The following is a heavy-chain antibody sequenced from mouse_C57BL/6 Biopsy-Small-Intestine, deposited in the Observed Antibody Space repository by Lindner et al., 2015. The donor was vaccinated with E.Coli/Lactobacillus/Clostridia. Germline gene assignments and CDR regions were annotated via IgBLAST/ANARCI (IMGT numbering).Heavy chain of an antibody. CDR1: GYAFSNYW. D-gene: IGHD2-2*01. V-gene: IGHV1-80*01. CDR2: IYPGDGDT. CDR3: ARVGYPHFDY. J-gene: IGHJ2*01. Sequence: VQLQESGAELVKPGASVKISCKSSGYAFSNYWMNWVKQRPGKGLEWIGQIYPGDGDTNYNGKFKGKATLTADGSSSTAYMRLSSLTSEDSAIYFCARVGYPHFDYWGQGTTLTVSS.